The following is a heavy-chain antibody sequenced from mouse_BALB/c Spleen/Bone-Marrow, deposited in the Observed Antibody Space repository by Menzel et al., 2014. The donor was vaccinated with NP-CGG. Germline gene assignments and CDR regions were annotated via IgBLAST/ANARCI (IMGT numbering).Heavy chain of an antibody. Sequence: EVKVVESGGGLAKPGGSLQLSCAASGFTSSTYAMSWVRQTPEKRLEWVATISSSGSYTYYPDSVKGRFTISRDNAKNTLYLQMSSLRSEDTAMFYCSRLRMITTYFDVWGAGTTVTVSS. J-gene: IGHJ1*01. D-gene: IGHD2-4*01. CDR2: ISSSGSYT. CDR1: GFTSSTYA. CDR3: SRLRMITTYFDV. V-gene: IGHV5-9-3*01.